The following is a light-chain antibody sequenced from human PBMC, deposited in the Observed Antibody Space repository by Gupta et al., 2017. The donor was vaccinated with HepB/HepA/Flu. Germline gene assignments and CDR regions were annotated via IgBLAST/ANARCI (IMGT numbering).Light chain of an antibody. V-gene: IGKV4-1*01. CDR2: GSS. CDR1: QSLFSARNNHNY. Sequence: IATTESLVSLAVPLGSWATINCKSIQSLFSARNNHNYLGWYQQKPGQPPKLLFYGSSTRVSGIPDRFSASGSGTDFTLTISSLQGEDVAIYYCHHYCSSPVQFGQGTKLEI. CDR3: HHYCSSPVQ. J-gene: IGKJ2*01.